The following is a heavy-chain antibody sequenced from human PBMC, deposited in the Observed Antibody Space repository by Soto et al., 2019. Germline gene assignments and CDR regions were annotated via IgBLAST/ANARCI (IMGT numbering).Heavy chain of an antibody. J-gene: IGHJ4*02. D-gene: IGHD5-18*01. V-gene: IGHV3-23*01. CDR1: GFTFSSYA. CDR2: ISGSGGST. CDR3: VKTLQYSYGLPH. Sequence: LRLSCAASGFTFSSYAMSWVRQAPGRGLEWVSAISGSGGSTYYADSVKGRFTISRDNSKNTLYLQMSSLRAEDTAVYYCVKTLQYSYGLPHWGQGTLVTVSS.